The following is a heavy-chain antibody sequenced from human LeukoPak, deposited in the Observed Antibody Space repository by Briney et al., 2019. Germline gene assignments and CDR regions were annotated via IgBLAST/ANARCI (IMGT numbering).Heavy chain of an antibody. D-gene: IGHD3-3*02. J-gene: IGHJ4*02. CDR3: AKENVDYAVLGY. Sequence: PGRSLRLSCAASGFTFDDYAMHWVRQAPGKGLEWVAVISYDGSNKYYADSVKGRFTISRDNSKNTLYLQMNSLRAEDTAVYYCAKENVDYAVLGYWGQGTLVTVSS. V-gene: IGHV3-30*18. CDR1: GFTFDDYA. CDR2: ISYDGSNK.